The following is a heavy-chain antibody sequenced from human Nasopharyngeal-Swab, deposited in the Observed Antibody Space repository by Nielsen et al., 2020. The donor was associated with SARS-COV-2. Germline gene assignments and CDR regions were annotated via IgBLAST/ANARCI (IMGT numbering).Heavy chain of an antibody. Sequence: GGSLRLSCSGSGFTFRNYVMNWVRQPPGKGLEWVSGITWTSGNKGYAESVQGRFTISRDNAKNSLYLHMNSLKPEDTALYYCAKARRTDTYGFECFDYWGQGTLVTVSS. D-gene: IGHD5-18*01. J-gene: IGHJ4*02. CDR2: ITWTSGNK. V-gene: IGHV3-9*01. CDR1: GFTFRNYV. CDR3: AKARRTDTYGFECFDY.